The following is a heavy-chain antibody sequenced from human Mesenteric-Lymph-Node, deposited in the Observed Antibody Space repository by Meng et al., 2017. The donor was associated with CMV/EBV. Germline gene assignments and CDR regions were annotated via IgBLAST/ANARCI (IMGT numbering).Heavy chain of an antibody. CDR3: SRDPNIVVVRVYCNF. D-gene: IGHD2-15*01. Sequence: ASVTVSCKASGYIFSDYFIHWVRQAPGQGLEWMGWINPTSGVTKYAEKFQGRVTMTSNTSTGTAYLELNTLISDDTTLYYCSRDPNIVVVRVYCNFWGQGALVTVSS. V-gene: IGHV1-2*02. J-gene: IGHJ4*02. CDR1: GYIFSDYF. CDR2: INPTSGVT.